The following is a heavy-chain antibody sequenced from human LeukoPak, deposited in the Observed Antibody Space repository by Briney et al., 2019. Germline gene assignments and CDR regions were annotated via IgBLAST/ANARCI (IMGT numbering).Heavy chain of an antibody. J-gene: IGHJ4*02. V-gene: IGHV1-69*05. CDR3: ARGTYGSGSYYRGHFDY. D-gene: IGHD3-10*01. CDR2: IIPIFGTA. Sequence: ASVKVSCKASGGTFSSYAISWVRQAPGQGLEWMGGIIPIFGTANYAQKFQGRVTITTDESTSTAYMELSSLRSEDTAVYYCARGTYGSGSYYRGHFDYWGQGTLVTVSS. CDR1: GGTFSSYA.